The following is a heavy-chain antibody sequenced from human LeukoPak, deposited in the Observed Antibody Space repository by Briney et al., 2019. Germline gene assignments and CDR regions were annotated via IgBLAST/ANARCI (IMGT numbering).Heavy chain of an antibody. CDR2: IIPIFGTA. J-gene: IGHJ4*02. CDR3: ASLGGGGGSYSPDY. D-gene: IGHD1-26*01. CDR1: GGTFSSYA. V-gene: IGHV1-69*05. Sequence: GASVKVSCKASGGTFSSYAISWVRQAPGQGLEWMGGIIPIFGTANYAQKLQGRVTMTTDTSTSTAYMELRSLRSDDTAGYYCASLGGGGGSYSPDYWGQGTLVTVSS.